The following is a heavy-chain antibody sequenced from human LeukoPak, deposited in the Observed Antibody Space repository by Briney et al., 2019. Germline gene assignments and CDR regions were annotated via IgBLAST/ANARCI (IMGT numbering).Heavy chain of an antibody. CDR3: ARFDTYYYDSSGYYSLDY. Sequence: GGSLRLSCAASGFTFSSYSMKWVRQAPGKGLEWVSSISSSSSYIYYADSVKGRFTISRDNAKNSLYLQMNSLRAEDTAVYYCARFDTYYYDSSGYYSLDYWGQGTLVTVSS. CDR1: GFTFSSYS. V-gene: IGHV3-21*01. J-gene: IGHJ4*02. D-gene: IGHD3-22*01. CDR2: ISSSSSYI.